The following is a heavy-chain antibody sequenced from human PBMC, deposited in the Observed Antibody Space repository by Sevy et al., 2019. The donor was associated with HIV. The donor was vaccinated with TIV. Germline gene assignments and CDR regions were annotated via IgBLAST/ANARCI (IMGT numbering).Heavy chain of an antibody. J-gene: IGHJ6*03. V-gene: IGHV3-30-3*01. CDR1: GFTFSSYA. Sequence: GGSLRLSCAASGFTFSSYAMHWVRQAPGKGLEWVAVISYDGSNKYYADSVKGRFTISRDNSKNTLYLQMNNLRAEDTAVYYCAREEVDTAMVISDYYYYMDVWGKGTTVTVSS. D-gene: IGHD5-18*01. CDR2: ISYDGSNK. CDR3: AREEVDTAMVISDYYYYMDV.